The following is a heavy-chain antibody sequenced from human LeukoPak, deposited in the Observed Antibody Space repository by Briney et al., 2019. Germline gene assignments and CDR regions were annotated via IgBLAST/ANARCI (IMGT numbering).Heavy chain of an antibody. CDR3: ARDLHHRGYYDTSGPYGI. J-gene: IGHJ3*02. V-gene: IGHV1-46*01. CDR2: INPSGGST. CDR1: GYTFTRYD. D-gene: IGHD3-22*01. Sequence: ASVKVSCKASGYTFTRYDIHWVRQAPGQGLEWMGIINPSGGSTSYAQKFQGRVTMTRDTSTSTVYMELSSLRSEDTAVYYCARDLHHRGYYDTSGPYGIWGQGTMVTVSS.